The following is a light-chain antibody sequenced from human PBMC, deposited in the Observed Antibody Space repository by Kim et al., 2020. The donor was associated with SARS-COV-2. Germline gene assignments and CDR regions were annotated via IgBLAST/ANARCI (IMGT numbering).Light chain of an antibody. CDR3: GAWDSSLSVVV. J-gene: IGLJ3*02. CDR1: SSNIGINS. Sequence: QSVLTQPPSVSGAPGKKVNVSCSGSSSNIGINSVSWYQQLPGTAPRLIIYENNKRPSGIPARFSGSKSGTSATLGITGLQTGDEADFYCGAWDSSLSVVVFGGGTHLTVL. CDR2: ENN. V-gene: IGLV1-51*01.